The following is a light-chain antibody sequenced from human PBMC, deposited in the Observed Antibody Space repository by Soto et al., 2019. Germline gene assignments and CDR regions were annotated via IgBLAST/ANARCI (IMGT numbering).Light chain of an antibody. CDR1: QSVSSN. Sequence: EIVMTQSPATLSVSPGARATLSCRASQSVSSNLAWYQQKPGQAPRLLIYGASTRATGIPARFSGSGSGTEFTLTISSLQSEDFEVYYCQQYGNLPLTFGGGTKVDTK. CDR3: QQYGNLPLT. J-gene: IGKJ4*01. CDR2: GAS. V-gene: IGKV3-15*01.